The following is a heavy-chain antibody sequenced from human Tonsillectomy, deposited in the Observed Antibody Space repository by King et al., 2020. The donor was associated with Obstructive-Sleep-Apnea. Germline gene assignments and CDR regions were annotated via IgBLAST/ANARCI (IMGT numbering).Heavy chain of an antibody. D-gene: IGHD2-2*01. CDR2: IYPGDSDT. V-gene: IGHV5-51*01. J-gene: IGHJ6*02. Sequence: VQLVESGAEVKKPGESLKISCKGSGYSFTNYWIGWVRQMSGYGLEWMGIIYPGDSDTRYSPSFQGQVTISADKSSATAYLQWSSLKASDSAMYYCARQRGGGKVFPAALARESYYYHGMDVWGQGTTVTVS. CDR3: ARQRGGGKVFPAALARESYYYHGMDV. CDR1: GYSFTNYW.